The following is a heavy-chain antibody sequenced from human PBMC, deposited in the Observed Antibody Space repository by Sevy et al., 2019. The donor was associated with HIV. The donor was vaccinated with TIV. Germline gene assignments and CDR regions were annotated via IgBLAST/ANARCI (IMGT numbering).Heavy chain of an antibody. J-gene: IGHJ6*02. V-gene: IGHV3-30*18. Sequence: GGYLRLSCAASGFTFSSYGMHWVRQAPGKGLEWVAVISYDGSNKYYADSVKGRFTISRDNSKNTLYLQMNSLRAEDTAVYYCAKGGAARRYGMDVWGQGTTVTVSS. D-gene: IGHD6-6*01. CDR3: AKGGAARRYGMDV. CDR1: GFTFSSYG. CDR2: ISYDGSNK.